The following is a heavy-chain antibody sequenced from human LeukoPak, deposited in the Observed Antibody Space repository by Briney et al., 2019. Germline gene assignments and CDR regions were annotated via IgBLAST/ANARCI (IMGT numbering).Heavy chain of an antibody. J-gene: IGHJ5*02. CDR2: IYYSGST. Sequence: SETLSLTCTVSGGSISSYYWSWIRQPPGKGLEWIGYIYYSGSTNYNPSLKSRVTISVDTSKNQFSLKLSSMTAADTAVYYCARSPGYSYGNNWFDPWGQGTLVTVSS. V-gene: IGHV4-59*08. CDR3: ARSPGYSYGNNWFDP. CDR1: GGSISSYY. D-gene: IGHD5-18*01.